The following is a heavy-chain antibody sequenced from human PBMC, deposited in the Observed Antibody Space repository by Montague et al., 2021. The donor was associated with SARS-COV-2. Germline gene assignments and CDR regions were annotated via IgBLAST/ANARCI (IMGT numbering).Heavy chain of an antibody. D-gene: IGHD5-12*01. CDR3: ARAVATGIDWFDP. CDR1: SASISGHY. Sequence: SETLSLTCTVSSASISGHYWSWIRQPPGKGLEWIGYVNYGGSTNYNPSLKSRVSISLDTSKNQFSLRLNSVTAADTAVYYCARAVATGIDWFDPWGQGTLVTVSS. CDR2: VNYGGST. J-gene: IGHJ5*02. V-gene: IGHV4-59*11.